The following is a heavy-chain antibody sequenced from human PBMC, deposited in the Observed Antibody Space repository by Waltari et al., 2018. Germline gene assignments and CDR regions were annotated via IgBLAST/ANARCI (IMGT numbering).Heavy chain of an antibody. J-gene: IGHJ4*02. V-gene: IGHV4-4*07. D-gene: IGHD2-8*01. CDR3: ASGLMVYAPLYYFDY. CDR2: IYTSGST. CDR1: GGSLSRYY. Sequence: QVQLQESGPGLVKPSETLSPTCTVSGGSLSRYYWSWIRQPAGKGLEWIGRIYTSGSTNYNPSLKSRVTMSVDTSKNQFSLKLSSVTAADTAVYYCASGLMVYAPLYYFDYWGQGTLVTVSS.